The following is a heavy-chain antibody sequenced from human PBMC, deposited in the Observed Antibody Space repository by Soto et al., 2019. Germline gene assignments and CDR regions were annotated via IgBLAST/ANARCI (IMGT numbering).Heavy chain of an antibody. V-gene: IGHV3-7*01. CDR2: IKQDGSEK. CDR3: ARARPGYYGSGSYYLDY. J-gene: IGHJ4*02. D-gene: IGHD3-10*01. CDR1: GFTFSSYW. Sequence: EVQLVESGGGLVQPGGSLRLSCAASGFTFSSYWMSWVRQAPGKGLEWVANIKQDGSEKYYVDSVKGRFTISRDNAKNSLYLQMNSLRAEDTAVYYCARARPGYYGSGSYYLDYWGQGTLVTVSS.